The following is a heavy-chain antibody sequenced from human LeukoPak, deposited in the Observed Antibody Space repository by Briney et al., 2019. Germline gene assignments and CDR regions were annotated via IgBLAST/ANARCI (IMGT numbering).Heavy chain of an antibody. V-gene: IGHV2-70*01. CDR2: IDWDDDK. Sequence: PGPALVKPTQTLTLTCTFSGFSLTTSGMCVSWIRQPPGKALEWLALIDWDDDKSYSTSLKTRLTISKDTSKNQVVLTMTNMDPVDTATYYCARGSSHGFDYWGQGTLVTVSS. J-gene: IGHJ4*02. CDR3: ARGSSHGFDY. CDR1: GFSLTTSGMC.